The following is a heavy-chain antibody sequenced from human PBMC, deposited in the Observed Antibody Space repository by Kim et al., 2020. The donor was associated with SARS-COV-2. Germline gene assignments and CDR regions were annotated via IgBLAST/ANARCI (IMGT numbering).Heavy chain of an antibody. CDR2: INHSGST. V-gene: IGHV4-34*01. CDR1: GGSFSGYY. CDR3: ARAGGYSRRENDY. D-gene: IGHD6-13*01. J-gene: IGHJ4*02. Sequence: SETLSLTCAVYGGSFSGYYWSWIRQPPGKGLEWIGEINHSGSTNYNPSLKSRVTISVDTSKNQFSLKLSSVTAADTAVYYCARAGGYSRRENDYWGQGTLVTVSS.